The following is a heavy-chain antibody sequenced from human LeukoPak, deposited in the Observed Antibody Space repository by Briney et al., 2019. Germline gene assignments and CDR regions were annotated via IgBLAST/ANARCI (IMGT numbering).Heavy chain of an antibody. V-gene: IGHV4-59*12. J-gene: IGHJ5*02. CDR1: GGSISSYY. CDR3: ARRDYDFWSGYYILSGFDP. D-gene: IGHD3-3*01. Sequence: SETLSLTCTVSGGSISSYYWSWIRQPPGKGLEWIGYIYYSGSTNYNPSLKSRVTISVDTSKNQFSLKLSSVTAADTAVYYCARRDYDFWSGYYILSGFDPWGQGTLVTVSS. CDR2: IYYSGST.